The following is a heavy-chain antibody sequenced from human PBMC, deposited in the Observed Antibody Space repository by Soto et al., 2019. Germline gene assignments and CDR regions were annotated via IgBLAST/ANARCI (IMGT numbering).Heavy chain of an antibody. V-gene: IGHV4-34*01. D-gene: IGHD2-2*01. CDR2: VNHSGTT. CDR3: ARGIGYCSSINCYSSRRLRFDS. J-gene: IGHJ4*02. Sequence: WTWIRQSPEKGLEWIGEVNHSGTTYYNPSLKTRVTISVHTLKNQFSLKMSSVTAADTAVYYCARGIGYCSSINCYSSRRLRFDSWGQGTLVTVSS.